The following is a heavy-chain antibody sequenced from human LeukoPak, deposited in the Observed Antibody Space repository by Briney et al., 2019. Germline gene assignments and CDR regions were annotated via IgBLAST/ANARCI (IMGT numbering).Heavy chain of an antibody. D-gene: IGHD6-19*01. CDR2: INKDGSNT. V-gene: IGHV3-74*01. Sequence: PGGSLRLSCTASGFTFSSYWMHWVRQVPGKGLVWVSRINKDGSNTYYADSVKGRFAISRDNSKDTLYLQMNSLRAEDTAIYYCAKFRADSSGWPFDYWGQGTLVTVSS. CDR3: AKFRADSSGWPFDY. CDR1: GFTFSSYW. J-gene: IGHJ4*02.